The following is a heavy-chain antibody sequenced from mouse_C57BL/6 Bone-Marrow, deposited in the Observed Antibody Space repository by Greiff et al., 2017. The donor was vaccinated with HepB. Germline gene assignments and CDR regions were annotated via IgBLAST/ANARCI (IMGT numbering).Heavy chain of an antibody. CDR1: GYAFSSSW. Sequence: VQLQQSGPELVKPGASVKISCKASGYAFSSSWMNWVKQRPGKGLEWIGRIYPGDGDTNYNGKFKGKATLTADKSSSTAYMQLSSLTSEDSAVYFCAREWLRRRYAMDYWGQGTSVTVSS. CDR2: IYPGDGDT. J-gene: IGHJ4*01. D-gene: IGHD2-2*01. CDR3: AREWLRRRYAMDY. V-gene: IGHV1-82*01.